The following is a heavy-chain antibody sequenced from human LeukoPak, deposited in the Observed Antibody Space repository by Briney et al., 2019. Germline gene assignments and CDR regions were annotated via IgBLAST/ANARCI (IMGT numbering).Heavy chain of an antibody. J-gene: IGHJ4*02. CDR2: IYYSGST. CDR1: GGSISSGGYY. Sequence: SSETLSLTCTVSGGSISSGGYYWSWIRQHPGKGLEWIGYIYYSGSTYYNPSLKSRVTISVDTSKNQFSLKLCSVTAADTAVYYCARGDLRYFDYWGQGTLVTVSS. V-gene: IGHV4-31*03. CDR3: ARGDLRYFDY.